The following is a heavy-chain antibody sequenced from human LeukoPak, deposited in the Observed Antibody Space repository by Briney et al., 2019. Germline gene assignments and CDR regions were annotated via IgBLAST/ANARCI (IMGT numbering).Heavy chain of an antibody. CDR1: GGSINRYF. Sequence: SETLSLTCTVSGGSINRYFWSWMRQPAGKGLEWIGRILTNGNTDYNPSLNSRVTMSMDTSRNQFSLKLRSVSAADTAVYYCARSARVEPGTGYYFDSWGRGTLVTVSS. CDR2: ILTNGNT. V-gene: IGHV4-4*07. CDR3: ARSARVEPGTGYYFDS. J-gene: IGHJ4*02. D-gene: IGHD2-15*01.